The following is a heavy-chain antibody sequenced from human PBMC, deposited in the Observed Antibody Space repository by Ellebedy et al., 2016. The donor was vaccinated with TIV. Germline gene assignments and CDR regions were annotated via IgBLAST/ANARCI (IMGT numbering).Heavy chain of an antibody. Sequence: GGSLRLSCAASGFIFSDDYMSWIRQAPGKGLEWVSYISSSGSSICYADSVKSRFTISRDNAKNSLYLQMNSLTAEDTAVYYCAREPSDIPATGTIDYWGQGTLVTVSS. CDR2: ISSSGSSI. J-gene: IGHJ4*02. CDR1: GFIFSDDY. V-gene: IGHV3-11*01. CDR3: AREPSDIPATGTIDY. D-gene: IGHD6-13*01.